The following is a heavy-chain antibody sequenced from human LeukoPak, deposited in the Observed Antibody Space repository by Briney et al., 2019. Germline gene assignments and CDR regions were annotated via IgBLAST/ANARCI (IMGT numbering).Heavy chain of an antibody. V-gene: IGHV3-48*03. Sequence: GGSLRLSCAASGFTFSSYEMNWVRQAPGKGLEWVSYTSGSGSTIYYADSVKGRFTISRDNAKNSLYLQMNSLRAEDTAVYYCARDRIITGTPYGMDVWGQGTTVTVSS. J-gene: IGHJ6*02. CDR3: ARDRIITGTPYGMDV. CDR1: GFTFSSYE. D-gene: IGHD1-20*01. CDR2: TSGSGSTI.